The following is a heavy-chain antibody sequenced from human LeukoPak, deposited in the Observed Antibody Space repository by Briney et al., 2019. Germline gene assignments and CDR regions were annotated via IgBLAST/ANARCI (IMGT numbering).Heavy chain of an antibody. D-gene: IGHD1-26*01. J-gene: IGHJ4*02. V-gene: IGHV4-59*11. CDR2: IYYSGST. Sequence: SETLSLTCTVSGVSINNHYWSWIRQPPGKGLEWIGHIYYSGSTNYNPSLKRRVTISLDTSKNQFSLKLSSVTAADTAVYYCASLVGAPDSWGQGTLVTVSS. CDR1: GVSINNHY. CDR3: ASLVGAPDS.